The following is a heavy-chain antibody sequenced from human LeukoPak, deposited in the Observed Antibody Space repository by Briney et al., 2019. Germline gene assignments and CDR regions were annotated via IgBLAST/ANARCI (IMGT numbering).Heavy chain of an antibody. CDR3: ARDQGAARPWYFDL. V-gene: IGHV3-33*01. D-gene: IGHD6-6*01. Sequence: GGSLRLSCAASGFNFRNCGMHWVRQAPGKGLEWVAVIWYDGGNKYDEDSVKGRFTISRENAKNMLYLQMNSLRAEDTAVYYCARDQGAARPWYFDLWGRGTLVTVSS. J-gene: IGHJ2*01. CDR2: IWYDGGNK. CDR1: GFNFRNCG.